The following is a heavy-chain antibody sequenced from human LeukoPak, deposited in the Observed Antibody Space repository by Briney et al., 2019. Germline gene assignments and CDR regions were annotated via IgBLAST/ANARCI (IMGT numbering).Heavy chain of an antibody. CDR1: EYTFSVYH. V-gene: IGHV1-2*02. CDR3: ALIPGGSWAFDF. CDR2: ITPNSGDT. Sequence: ASVNVSRKASEYTFSVYHIHWVRLAPGQGHEWMAWITPNSGDTNYAQKFQGRVTMTRDTPISTVYMEVNSLKFDDTAVYYCALIPGGSWAFDFWGEGTLVTVSS. D-gene: IGHD6-13*01. J-gene: IGHJ4*02.